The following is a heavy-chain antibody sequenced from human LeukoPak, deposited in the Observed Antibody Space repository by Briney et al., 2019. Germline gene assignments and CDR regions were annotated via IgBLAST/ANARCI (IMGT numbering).Heavy chain of an antibody. CDR3: ARDPDPIDGANFHY. J-gene: IGHJ4*02. Sequence: PGGSLRLSCGASGFTFSSYGMSWVRQAPGKGLEWVANINQDGSVTNYVDSVKGRFTISRDNAKNSLYLQMNRLRAEDTAVYYCARDPDPIDGANFHYWGQGTLVTVSS. D-gene: IGHD5-24*01. V-gene: IGHV3-7*01. CDR2: INQDGSVT. CDR1: GFTFSSYG.